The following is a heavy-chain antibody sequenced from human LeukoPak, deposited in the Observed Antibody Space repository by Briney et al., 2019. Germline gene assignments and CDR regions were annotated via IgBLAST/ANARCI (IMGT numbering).Heavy chain of an antibody. V-gene: IGHV4-59*08. Sequence: SETLSLTCTVSGGSISSYYWSWIRQPPGEGLEWIGYIYYSGSTNYNPSLKSRVTISVDTSKNQFSLKLSSVTAAETAVYYCARLINYDILTGYYTYYFDYWGQGTLVTVSS. CDR3: ARLINYDILTGYYTYYFDY. D-gene: IGHD3-9*01. CDR2: IYYSGST. CDR1: GGSISSYY. J-gene: IGHJ4*02.